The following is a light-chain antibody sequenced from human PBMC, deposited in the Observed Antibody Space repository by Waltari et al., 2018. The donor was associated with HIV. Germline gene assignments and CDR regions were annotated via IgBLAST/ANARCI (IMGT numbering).Light chain of an antibody. V-gene: IGKV1-39*01. CDR2: SSS. J-gene: IGKJ5*01. CDR1: QDIKNN. Sequence: DLQMTQPPSSVSADVGDRVIITCRASQDIKNNVNWYQQKPGRSPRLLIYSSSGLQSGVPSTFSGSGSGLEFNLTIAALEAEDSALFYCQQSHRTPLTFGGGTRLEIK. CDR3: QQSHRTPLT.